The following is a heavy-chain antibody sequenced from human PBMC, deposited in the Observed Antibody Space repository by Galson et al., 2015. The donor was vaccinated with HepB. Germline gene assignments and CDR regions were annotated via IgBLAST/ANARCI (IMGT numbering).Heavy chain of an antibody. D-gene: IGHD6-13*01. J-gene: IGHJ4*02. CDR2: ITPNNGDT. Sequence: SVKVSCKASGYIFSNYGISWIRQAPGQGLEWMGWITPNNGDTKYVQNFQGRVTMTTDTSTNTAYMELRSLRSDDTAVYYCARLGIAAGFLGYWGQGTLVTVSS. CDR1: GYIFSNYG. V-gene: IGHV1-18*01. CDR3: ARLGIAAGFLGY.